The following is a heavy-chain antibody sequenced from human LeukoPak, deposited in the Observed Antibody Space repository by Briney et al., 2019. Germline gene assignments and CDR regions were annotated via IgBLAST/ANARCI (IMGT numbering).Heavy chain of an antibody. CDR3: ARVIDYGDLDACDI. CDR2: ISGSGVST. J-gene: IGHJ3*02. V-gene: IGHV3-23*01. Sequence: GGSLRLSCAASGFSFHSYAMSWVRQAPGKGLEWVSGISGSGVSTHYADSVKGRLTVSRDNSKNTLYAQMNSLRAEDTAVYFCARVIDYGDLDACDIWGQGTKVTVSS. D-gene: IGHD4-17*01. CDR1: GFSFHSYA.